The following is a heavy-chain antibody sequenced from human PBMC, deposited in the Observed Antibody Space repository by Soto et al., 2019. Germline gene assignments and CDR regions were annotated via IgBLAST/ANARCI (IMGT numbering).Heavy chain of an antibody. CDR3: AKAEGYTSSWSLVGY. CDR2: ISYDGSNK. CDR1: GFTFSNYG. Sequence: GVLRLSCAASGFTFSNYGMHWVRQAPGKGLEWVAVISYDGSNKDYADSVKGRFTISRDNSKNTLYLQMNSLRVEDTAVYYCAKAEGYTSSWSLVGYWGQGTLVTVSS. V-gene: IGHV3-30*18. D-gene: IGHD6-13*01. J-gene: IGHJ4*02.